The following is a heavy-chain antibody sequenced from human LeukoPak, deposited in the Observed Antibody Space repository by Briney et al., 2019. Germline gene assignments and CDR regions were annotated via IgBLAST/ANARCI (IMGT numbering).Heavy chain of an antibody. CDR3: AGTLQSNSPYYFDY. Sequence: GGSLRLSCAASGFTFSSYSMNWVRQAPGKGLEWVSSISSSSSYIYYADSVKGRFTISRDNAKNSLYLQMNSLRAEDTAVYYCAGTLQSNSPYYFDYWGQGTLVTVSS. D-gene: IGHD1-1*01. CDR1: GFTFSSYS. J-gene: IGHJ4*02. CDR2: ISSSSSYI. V-gene: IGHV3-21*01.